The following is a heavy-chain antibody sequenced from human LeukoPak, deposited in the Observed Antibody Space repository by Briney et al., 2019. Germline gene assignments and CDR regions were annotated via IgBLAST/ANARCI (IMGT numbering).Heavy chain of an antibody. Sequence: GGSLRLSCAASGFTFSRLAMTWVRQAPGKGLEWVSTISASGPYYADAVRGRFTISRDNAKNSLYLQMNSLRAEDTAVYYCASPVLMVRGVTVDYWGQGTLVTVSP. CDR1: GFTFSRLA. CDR2: ISASGP. J-gene: IGHJ4*02. CDR3: ASPVLMVRGVTVDY. V-gene: IGHV3-23*01. D-gene: IGHD3-10*01.